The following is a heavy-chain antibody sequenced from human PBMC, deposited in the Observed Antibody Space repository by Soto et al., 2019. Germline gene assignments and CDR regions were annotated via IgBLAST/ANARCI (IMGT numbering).Heavy chain of an antibody. CDR1: GFTFSSYA. D-gene: IGHD3-22*01. CDR2: ISYDGSNK. V-gene: IGHV3-30-3*01. CDR3: ARGDSSGYTRAPFDY. J-gene: IGHJ4*02. Sequence: QVQLVESGGGVVQPGRSLRLSCAASGFTFSSYAMHWVRQAPGKGLEWVAVISYDGSNKYYADSVKGRFTISRDNSKNTLYLQMNSLRAEDTAVYYCARGDSSGYTRAPFDYWGQGTLVTVSS.